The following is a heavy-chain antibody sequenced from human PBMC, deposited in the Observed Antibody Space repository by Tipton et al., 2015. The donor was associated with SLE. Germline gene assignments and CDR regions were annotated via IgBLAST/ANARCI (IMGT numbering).Heavy chain of an antibody. CDR1: GFTFSNYY. D-gene: IGHD4-23*01. Sequence: QLVQSGAEVKKPGASVKVSCKASGFTFSNYYFHWVRQAPGQGLEWMGVINRSGASTTYAQKLQGRVTMTTDTSTSTAYLELRSLKYDDTAVYYCARDRRAFTVVSEAFDIWGQGTMVTVSS. CDR2: INRSGAST. CDR3: ARDRRAFTVVSEAFDI. J-gene: IGHJ3*02. V-gene: IGHV1-46*01.